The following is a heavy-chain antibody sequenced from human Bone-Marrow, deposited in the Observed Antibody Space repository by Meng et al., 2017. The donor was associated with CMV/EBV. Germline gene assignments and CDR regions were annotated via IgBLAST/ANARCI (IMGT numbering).Heavy chain of an antibody. D-gene: IGHD4-23*01. J-gene: IGHJ4*02. CDR1: GFTFSSYS. Sequence: GGSLRLSCAPSGFTFSSYSFNWVRQATGMGLEWVSSITTSGTSRYYADSVRGRFTISRDDARNSLYLQMNSLTVEDTAVYYCARDRENYGGLNWGQGTLVTVSS. V-gene: IGHV3-21*06. CDR2: ITTSGTSR. CDR3: ARDRENYGGLN.